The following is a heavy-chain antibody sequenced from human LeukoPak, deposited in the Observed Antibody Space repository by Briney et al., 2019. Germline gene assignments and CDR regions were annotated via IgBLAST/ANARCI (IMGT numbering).Heavy chain of an antibody. CDR2: IYYSGST. CDR3: AGERCRGGSCYSDY. D-gene: IGHD2-15*01. V-gene: IGHV4-59*01. J-gene: IGHJ4*02. CDR1: GGSISSYY. Sequence: SETLSLTCTVSGGSISSYYWSWIRQPPGKGLEWIGYIYYSGSTKYNRSLKSRVNLSVAPSKNMFSLMLTSVTAAATAAPCFAGERCRGGSCYSDYWGQGTLVTVSS.